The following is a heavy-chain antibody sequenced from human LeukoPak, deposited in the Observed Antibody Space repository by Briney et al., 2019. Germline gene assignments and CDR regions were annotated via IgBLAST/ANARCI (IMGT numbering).Heavy chain of an antibody. CDR3: AQDHSSSTGRNDAFDI. J-gene: IGHJ3*02. Sequence: GGPLTLPCGASGFILKNYGMHWVRQAPGKGVAWVAFLSSYWRNKYYADSVKGRFTITRDNSKNTLYLQMDSLRTEDTALYYWAQDHSSSTGRNDAFDIWGQGTMVTVSS. CDR2: LSSYWRNK. V-gene: IGHV3-30*18. D-gene: IGHD2-2*01. CDR1: GFILKNYG.